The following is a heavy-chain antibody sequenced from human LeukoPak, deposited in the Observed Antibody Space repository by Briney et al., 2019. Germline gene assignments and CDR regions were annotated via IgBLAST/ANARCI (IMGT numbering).Heavy chain of an antibody. CDR3: AKGTGRYWTFFDS. CDR1: GFTFSSYS. Sequence: GGSLRLSCAASGFTFSSYSMNWVRQAPGKGLEWVSGISWNGGSLDYVDSVKGRLTISRDNAKNSLYLQMNSLRPEDTALYFCAKGTGRYWTFFDSWGQGTHVIVSS. V-gene: IGHV3-9*01. J-gene: IGHJ4*02. D-gene: IGHD1-26*01. CDR2: ISWNGGSL.